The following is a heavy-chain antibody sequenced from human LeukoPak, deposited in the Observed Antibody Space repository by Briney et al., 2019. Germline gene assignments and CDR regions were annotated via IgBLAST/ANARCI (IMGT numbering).Heavy chain of an antibody. CDR2: ISGSAGST. CDR1: GFTFSGYA. Sequence: PGGSLRLSCAASGFTFSGYAMGWVRQAPGKGLEWVSAISGSAGSTYYAASVKGRFTISRDNSKNSLYLQMNSLRAEDTAVYYCAKLRDFYDSTGYSRFPYWGKGTLVTVSS. V-gene: IGHV3-23*01. D-gene: IGHD3-22*01. CDR3: AKLRDFYDSTGYSRFPY. J-gene: IGHJ4*02.